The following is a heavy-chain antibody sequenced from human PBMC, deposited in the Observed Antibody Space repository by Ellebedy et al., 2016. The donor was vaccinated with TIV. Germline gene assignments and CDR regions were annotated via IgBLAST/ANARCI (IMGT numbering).Heavy chain of an antibody. CDR2: IYVSGRT. V-gene: IGHV4-4*07. D-gene: IGHD3-16*01. J-gene: IGHJ4*02. CDR3: ASDLIATSGASRNFNF. CDR1: GASFKVYS. Sequence: GSLRLXXTVSGASFKVYSWSWIRQPAGKGLEWIGRIYVSGRTDYNPSLKSRVTLSVDPSKNQFSLKLDSVTAADTAVYYCASDLIATSGASRNFNFWGQGTLVTVSS.